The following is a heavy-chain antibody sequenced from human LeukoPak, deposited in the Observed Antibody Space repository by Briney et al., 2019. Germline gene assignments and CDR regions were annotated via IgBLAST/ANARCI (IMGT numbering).Heavy chain of an antibody. CDR3: ARDSPMVRGVRWFYYGMDV. CDR1: GFTFSSYS. V-gene: IGHV3-48*02. Sequence: GGSLRLSCAASGFTFSSYSMNWVRQAPGKGLEWVSYISSSSSTIYYADSVKGRFTISRDNAKTSLYLQMNSLRDEDTAVYYCARDSPMVRGVRWFYYGMDVWGQGTTVTVSS. CDR2: ISSSSSTI. J-gene: IGHJ6*02. D-gene: IGHD3-10*01.